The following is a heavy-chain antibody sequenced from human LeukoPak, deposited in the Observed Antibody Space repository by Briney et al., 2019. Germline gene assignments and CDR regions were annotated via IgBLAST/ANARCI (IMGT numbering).Heavy chain of an antibody. J-gene: IGHJ4*02. D-gene: IGHD3-16*01. Sequence: PGGSLRLSCSASGFIFSDYDMNWVRQAPGKGLEWVSSISGLSSYTYYGESVKGRFSISRDNAKNSLYLQMNSLGAEDTATYYCGRAFPPLRTSSAGDLWGQGILVTVSS. V-gene: IGHV3-21*01. CDR1: GFIFSDYD. CDR3: GRAFPPLRTSSAGDL. CDR2: ISGLSSYT.